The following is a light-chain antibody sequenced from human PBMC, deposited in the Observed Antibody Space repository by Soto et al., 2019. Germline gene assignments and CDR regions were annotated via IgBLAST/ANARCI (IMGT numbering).Light chain of an antibody. V-gene: IGKV3-15*01. Sequence: EIVMTQSPATLSVSPGERATLSCRASQSVGSNLAWYQQKPGQAPRILISGASTRATGIPARFSGSGSGPEFTLTISSVASEDFAFYFWKQDNNARGDRTFGKGTKLEIK. J-gene: IGKJ1*01. CDR1: QSVGSN. CDR3: KQDNNARGDRT. CDR2: GAS.